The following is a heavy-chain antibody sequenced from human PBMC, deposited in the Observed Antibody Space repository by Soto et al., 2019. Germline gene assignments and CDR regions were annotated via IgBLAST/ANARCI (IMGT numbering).Heavy chain of an antibody. Sequence: SVKVSCKASGGTFSSYAISWVRQAPGQGLEWMGGIIPIFGTANYAQKFQGRATITADESTSTAYMELSSLRSEDTAVYYCARSEPNYGSGSYYDTVTAITGWGQGTLVTVSS. CDR1: GGTFSSYA. CDR3: ARSEPNYGSGSYYDTVTAITG. V-gene: IGHV1-69*13. J-gene: IGHJ4*02. D-gene: IGHD3-10*01. CDR2: IIPIFGTA.